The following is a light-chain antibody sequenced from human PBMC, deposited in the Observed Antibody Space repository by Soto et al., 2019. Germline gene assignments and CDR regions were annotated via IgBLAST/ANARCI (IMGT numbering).Light chain of an antibody. Sequence: ETVLTQSPGTLSLSPGERATLSCRASQSISSSYLAWYQQKPGQAPRLLIYGTSNRATGIPDRFSGSGSGTDCTLTISRLEPEDFAVYFCQQYGSSPYTFGQGTKVEI. J-gene: IGKJ2*01. CDR3: QQYGSSPYT. CDR2: GTS. V-gene: IGKV3-20*01. CDR1: QSISSSY.